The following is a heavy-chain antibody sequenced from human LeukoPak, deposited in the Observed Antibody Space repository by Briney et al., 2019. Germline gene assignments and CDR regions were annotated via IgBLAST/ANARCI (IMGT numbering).Heavy chain of an antibody. CDR1: GGTFSSYA. CDR3: ARDGGGYCSSTSCYRFDY. V-gene: IGHV1-69*05. J-gene: IGHJ4*02. D-gene: IGHD2-2*01. Sequence: SVKVSCKASGGTFSSYAISWVRQAPGQGLEWMGGIIPIFGTANYAQKFQGRVTITTDESTSTAYMELSSLRSEDTAVYYCARDGGGYCSSTSCYRFDYWGQGTLVTVSS. CDR2: IIPIFGTA.